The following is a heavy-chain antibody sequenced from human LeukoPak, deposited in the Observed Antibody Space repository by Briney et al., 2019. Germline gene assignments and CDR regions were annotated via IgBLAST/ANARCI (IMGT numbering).Heavy chain of an antibody. J-gene: IGHJ6*02. CDR3: ARGTSGRYSYGFGSYYYYGMDV. V-gene: IGHV4-59*12. CDR1: GGSISSYY. CDR2: IYYSGST. D-gene: IGHD5-18*01. Sequence: PSETLSLTCTVSGGSISSYYWSWIRQPPGKGLEWIGYIYYSGSTNYNPSLKSRVTISVDTSKNQFSLKLSSVTAADTAVYYCARGTSGRYSYGFGSYYYYGMDVWGQGTTVTVSS.